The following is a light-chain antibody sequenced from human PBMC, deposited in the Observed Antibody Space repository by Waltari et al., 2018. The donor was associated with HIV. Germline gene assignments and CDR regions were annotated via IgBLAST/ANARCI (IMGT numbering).Light chain of an antibody. J-gene: IGKJ1*01. CDR2: ASS. CDR1: PTISVNF. Sequence: NVLTQSPGTLSLSPGDSVTLSCRTSPTISVNFLGWYQSKSGQAPRLLFYASSTRAPGIPDWFSAAGSDTGSGTDFTLMINRLEPEDFATYYCLLYGDSPRWTFGPGTKVEMK. CDR3: LLYGDSPRWT. V-gene: IGKV3-20*01.